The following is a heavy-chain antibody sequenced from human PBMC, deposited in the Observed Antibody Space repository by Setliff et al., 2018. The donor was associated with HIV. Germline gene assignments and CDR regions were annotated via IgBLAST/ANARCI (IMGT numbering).Heavy chain of an antibody. V-gene: IGHV3-23*01. CDR2: ISSSGENT. CDR3: ARDGHLYGQPFDY. D-gene: IGHD3-10*01. CDR1: GFTFVAHA. J-gene: IGHJ4*02. Sequence: GGSLRLSCAASGFTFVAHAMNWVRQAPGKGLEWVSSISSSGENTYYADTVKGRFTISRDNSKNSLHLQLDSLSAEDAAVYFCARDGHLYGQPFDYWGQGALVTVSS.